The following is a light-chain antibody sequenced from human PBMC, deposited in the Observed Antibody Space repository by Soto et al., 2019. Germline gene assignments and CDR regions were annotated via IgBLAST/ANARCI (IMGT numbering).Light chain of an antibody. J-gene: IGKJ1*01. CDR1: QSVSGN. Sequence: EIVMTQSPAALSVSPGARATLSCRASQSVSGNLAWYQQKPGQAPRLLILGTSTTATGIPARFSGSGSGTEFTLTISSLQSEDFAVYYGQQYKNWPPWTFGQGTKVEIK. CDR3: QQYKNWPPWT. CDR2: GTS. V-gene: IGKV3-15*01.